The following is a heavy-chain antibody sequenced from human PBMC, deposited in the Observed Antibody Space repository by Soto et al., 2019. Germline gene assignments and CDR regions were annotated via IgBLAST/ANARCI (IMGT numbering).Heavy chain of an antibody. CDR1: GGSFSSYT. D-gene: IGHD3-10*01. Sequence: WASVKVSCKTSGGSFSSYTINWVRQAPGQGLEWMGEIIPLFVTANYAQKFQGRVTIIADESTSTAYMELSSLRSEDTAVYYCENKTGSKDYWGQGTLVTVSS. V-gene: IGHV1-69*13. J-gene: IGHJ4*02. CDR2: IIPLFVTA. CDR3: ENKTGSKDY.